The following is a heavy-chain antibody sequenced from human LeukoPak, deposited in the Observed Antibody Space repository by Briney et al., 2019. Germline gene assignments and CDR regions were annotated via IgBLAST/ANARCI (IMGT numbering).Heavy chain of an antibody. CDR1: GYTFTSYG. CDR2: INPNSGGT. V-gene: IGHV1-2*02. CDR3: AREDPNGSGSYYGVYFDY. J-gene: IGHJ4*02. D-gene: IGHD3-10*01. Sequence: ASVKVSCKASGYTFTSYGISWVRQAPGQGLEWMGWINPNSGGTNYAQKFQGRVTMTRDTSISTAYMELSRLRSDDTAVYYCAREDPNGSGSYYGVYFDYWGQGTLVTVSS.